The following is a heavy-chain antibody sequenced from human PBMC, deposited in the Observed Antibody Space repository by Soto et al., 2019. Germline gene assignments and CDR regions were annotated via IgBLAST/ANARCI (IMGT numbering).Heavy chain of an antibody. CDR1: GGTFSSYT. CDR2: IIPILGIA. V-gene: IGHV1-69*02. Sequence: QVQLVQSGAEVKKPGSSVKVSCKASGGTFSSYTISWVRQAPGQGLEWMGRIIPILGIANYAQKFQGRVKITADKSTSTAYMELSSLRSEDTAVYYCARVERLVEGWFDPWGQGTLVTVSS. J-gene: IGHJ5*02. CDR3: ARVERLVEGWFDP. D-gene: IGHD2-15*01.